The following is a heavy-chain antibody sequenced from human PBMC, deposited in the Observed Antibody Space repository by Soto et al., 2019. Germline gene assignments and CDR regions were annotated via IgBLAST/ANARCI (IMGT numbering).Heavy chain of an antibody. J-gene: IGHJ4*02. V-gene: IGHV4-59*11. CDR3: AMGGEWLPGH. D-gene: IGHD5-12*01. CDR2: IYNSGST. CDR1: GASISGHY. Sequence: QVQLQESGPGLVKPSETLSLTCSVSGASISGHYCNWIRQPPGKGLEWIGYIYNSGSTNYNPSLKSRVTISLDTSKCQFSLTLTSVTAADTALYYGAMGGEWLPGHWGQGILVTVSS.